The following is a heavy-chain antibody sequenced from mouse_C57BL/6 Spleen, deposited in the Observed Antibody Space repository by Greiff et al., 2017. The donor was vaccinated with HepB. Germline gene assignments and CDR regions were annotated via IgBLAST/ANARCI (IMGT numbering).Heavy chain of an antibody. V-gene: IGHV14-2*01. CDR3: ARSKGNYGDYAMDY. Sequence: EVQGVESGAELVKPGASVKLSCTASGFNIKDYYMHWVKQRTEQGLEWIGRIDPEDGETKYAPKFQGKATLTADTSSNTAYLQLSSLTSEDTAVYYCARSKGNYGDYAMDYWGQGTSVTVSS. CDR2: IDPEDGET. J-gene: IGHJ4*01. CDR1: GFNIKDYY. D-gene: IGHD2-1*01.